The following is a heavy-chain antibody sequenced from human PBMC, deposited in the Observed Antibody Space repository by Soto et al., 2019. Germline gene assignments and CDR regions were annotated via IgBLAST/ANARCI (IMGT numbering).Heavy chain of an antibody. CDR1: GFTFSSYA. J-gene: IGHJ6*02. CDR3: AKVGAAAGLYGMDV. D-gene: IGHD6-13*01. Sequence: GGSLRLSCAASGFTFSSYAMSWVRQAPGKGLEWVSAISGSGGSTYYADSVKGRFTISRDNSKNTLYLQMNSLRAEDTAVYYCAKVGAAAGLYGMDVWGQGTTVTVSS. CDR2: ISGSGGST. V-gene: IGHV3-23*01.